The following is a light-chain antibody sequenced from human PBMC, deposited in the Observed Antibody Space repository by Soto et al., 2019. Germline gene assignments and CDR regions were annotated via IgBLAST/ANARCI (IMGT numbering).Light chain of an antibody. Sequence: DIQMTQSPSSLSASVGDRVTLXXRASQSISSYVNWYQQKPGKDPKXVSFSASRLQSGGPSRFSGSRAGTDFTLTISSLQPEDFATYYCQQSYSTSITFGQGTRLEIK. CDR2: SAS. V-gene: IGKV1-39*01. J-gene: IGKJ5*01. CDR3: QQSYSTSIT. CDR1: QSISSY.